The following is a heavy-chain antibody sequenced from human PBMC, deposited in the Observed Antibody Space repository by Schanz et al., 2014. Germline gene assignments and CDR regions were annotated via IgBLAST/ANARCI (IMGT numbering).Heavy chain of an antibody. CDR2: IYSGGST. CDR3: AKCIGWYGRCAFDI. CDR1: GFTMRNEW. V-gene: IGHV3-66*01. D-gene: IGHD6-19*01. J-gene: IGHJ3*02. Sequence: EVQLVESGGGLVKPGGSLRLSCAASGFTMRNEWMSWVRQAPGKGLEWVSVIYSGGSTFYTDSVKGRFTISRDNSKNTLYLQMNSLIAEDTAVYYCAKCIGWYGRCAFDIWGQGTMVTVSS.